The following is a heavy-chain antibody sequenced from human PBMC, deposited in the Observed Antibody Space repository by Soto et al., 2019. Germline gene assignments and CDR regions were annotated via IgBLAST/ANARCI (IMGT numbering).Heavy chain of an antibody. J-gene: IGHJ4*02. CDR1: GFTFSSYG. Sequence: QVQLVESGGGVVQPGRSLRLSCAASGFTFSSYGMHWVRQAPGKGLEWVAVISYDGSNKYYADSVKGRFTISRDNSKNTLYLQMNSLSAEDTAVYYCAKDPGDYVSIPAYWGQGTLVTVSS. CDR2: ISYDGSNK. CDR3: AKDPGDYVSIPAY. D-gene: IGHD4-17*01. V-gene: IGHV3-30*18.